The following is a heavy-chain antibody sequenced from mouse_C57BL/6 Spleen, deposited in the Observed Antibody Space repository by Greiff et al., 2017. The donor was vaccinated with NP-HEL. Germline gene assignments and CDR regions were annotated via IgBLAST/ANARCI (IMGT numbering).Heavy chain of an antibody. J-gene: IGHJ2*01. D-gene: IGHD1-1*01. CDR2: INPNNGGT. Sequence: VQLQQSGPELVKPGASVKMSCKASGYTFTDYNMHWVKQSHGKSLEWIGYINPNNGGTSYNQKFKGKATLTVNKSSSTAYMELRSLTSEDSAVYYCARERGGSGYFDYWGQGTTLTVSS. V-gene: IGHV1-22*01. CDR1: GYTFTDYN. CDR3: ARERGGSGYFDY.